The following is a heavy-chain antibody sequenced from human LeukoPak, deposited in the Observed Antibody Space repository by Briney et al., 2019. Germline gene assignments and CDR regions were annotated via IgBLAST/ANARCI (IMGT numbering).Heavy chain of an antibody. Sequence: GGSLTLSCTASGLTFSNYATTWVRQAPGKGLEWVSSITGSGRGTYYADSVKGRFSVSRDNSQNTVFLRMNSLRADDTALYYCSKDPNGDYVGAFDMWGPGTMVTVSS. V-gene: IGHV3-23*01. CDR2: ITGSGRGT. CDR3: SKDPNGDYVGAFDM. CDR1: GLTFSNYA. J-gene: IGHJ3*02. D-gene: IGHD4-17*01.